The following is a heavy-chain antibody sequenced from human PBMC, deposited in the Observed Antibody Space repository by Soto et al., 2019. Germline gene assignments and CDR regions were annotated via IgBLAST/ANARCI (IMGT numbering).Heavy chain of an antibody. J-gene: IGHJ4*02. CDR2: IDPSDSQT. V-gene: IGHV5-10-1*01. CDR3: ARQIYDSDTGPNFQYYFDS. Sequence: PGESLTISCQGSGYSVSGDWITWVRQKPGTGLEWMGRIDPSDSQTYYSPSFRGHVTISVTKSITTVFLQWSSLRASDTAMYYCARQIYDSDTGPNFQYYFDSWGQGTPVTVSS. D-gene: IGHD3-22*01. CDR1: GYSVSGDW.